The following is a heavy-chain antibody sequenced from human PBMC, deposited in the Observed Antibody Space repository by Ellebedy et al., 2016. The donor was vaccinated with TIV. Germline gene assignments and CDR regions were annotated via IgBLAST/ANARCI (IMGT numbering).Heavy chain of an antibody. D-gene: IGHD3-22*01. CDR2: ISGTGGST. V-gene: IGHV3-23*01. CDR1: GFSVSTNY. Sequence: GESLKISCVASGFSVSTNYMSWVRQAPGKGLEWVSIISGTGGSTNYADSVKGRFTISRDNAKNSLYLQMNSLRAEDTAVYYCARTYYYDSSGYYLAYWGQGTLVTVSS. CDR3: ARTYYYDSSGYYLAY. J-gene: IGHJ4*02.